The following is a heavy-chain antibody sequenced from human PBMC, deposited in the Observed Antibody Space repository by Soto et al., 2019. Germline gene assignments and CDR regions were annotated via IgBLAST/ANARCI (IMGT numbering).Heavy chain of an antibody. CDR1: GGSISSYY. CDR3: ARASPGYGAYGY. D-gene: IGHD4-17*01. J-gene: IGHJ4*02. CDR2: IYYSGST. V-gene: IGHV4-59*01. Sequence: KPSETLSLTCTVSGGSISSYYWSWIRQPPGKGLEWIGYIYYSGSTNYNPSLKSRVTISVDTSKNQFSLKLSSVTAADTAVYYCARASPGYGAYGYWGQGTLVTVSS.